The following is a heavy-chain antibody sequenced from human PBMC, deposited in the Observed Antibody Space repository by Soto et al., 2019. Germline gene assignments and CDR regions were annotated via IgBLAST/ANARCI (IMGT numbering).Heavy chain of an antibody. J-gene: IGHJ3*02. Sequence: SVKVSCKASGGTFSSYAISWVRQAPGQGLEWMGGIIPIFGTANYAQKFQGRVAITADESTSTAYMELSSLRSEDTAVYYCARRRGRGWYDAFDIWGQGTMVTVSS. V-gene: IGHV1-69*13. CDR3: ARRRGRGWYDAFDI. CDR2: IIPIFGTA. D-gene: IGHD6-19*01. CDR1: GGTFSSYA.